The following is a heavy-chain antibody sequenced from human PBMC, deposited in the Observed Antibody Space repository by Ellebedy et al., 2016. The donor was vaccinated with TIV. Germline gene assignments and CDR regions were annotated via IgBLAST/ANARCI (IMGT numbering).Heavy chain of an antibody. J-gene: IGHJ4*02. CDR1: GFTFDDYA. CDR2: ISWNSGSI. CDR3: ARDLTGIAVAGTG. V-gene: IGHV3-9*01. Sequence: GGSLRLXXAASGFTFDDYAMHWVRQAPGKGLEWVSGISWNSGSIGYADSVKGRFTISRDNAKNSLYLQMNSLRAEDTAVYYCARDLTGIAVAGTGWGQGTLVTVSS. D-gene: IGHD6-19*01.